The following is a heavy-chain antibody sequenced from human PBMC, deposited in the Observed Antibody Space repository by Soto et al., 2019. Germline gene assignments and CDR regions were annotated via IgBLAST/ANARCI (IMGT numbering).Heavy chain of an antibody. D-gene: IGHD3-3*01. CDR1: GDSVSSNSAA. V-gene: IGHV6-1*01. Sequence: QVQLQQSGPGLVKPSQTLSLTCAISGDSVSSNSAAWNWIRQSPSRGLEWLGRTYYRSKWYNDYAVSVKSRITINPDTSKNQFSLQLNSVTPEDTAVYYCARDPNHYDFWSGYYNWYFDLWGRGTLVTVSS. CDR2: TYYRSKWYN. J-gene: IGHJ2*01. CDR3: ARDPNHYDFWSGYYNWYFDL.